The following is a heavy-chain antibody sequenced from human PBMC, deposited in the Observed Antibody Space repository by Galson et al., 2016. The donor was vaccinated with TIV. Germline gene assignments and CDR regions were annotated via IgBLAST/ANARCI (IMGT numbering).Heavy chain of an antibody. V-gene: IGHV6-1*01. D-gene: IGHD3-16*01. CDR1: GDSVSSNSAA. Sequence: CAISGDSVSSNSAAWNWLRQSPSRGLEWLGRTFLRSKWYNDYAPSVKSRITINPDTSKNQFSLQLNSVTPEDTAVYYCARATPSVFGIIMTLDSWGQGTLVTVSS. CDR2: TFLRSKWYN. J-gene: IGHJ4*02. CDR3: ARATPSVFGIIMTLDS.